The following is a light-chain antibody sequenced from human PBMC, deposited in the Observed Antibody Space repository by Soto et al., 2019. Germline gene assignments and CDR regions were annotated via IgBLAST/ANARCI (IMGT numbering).Light chain of an antibody. Sequence: EIVLTQSPATLSLSPGERATLYGRTSHTIRGLLNWYQQRPGQAPRFRIYDTSNSATDIPARFNRSGSWTDFFLTISSLDPEEFGVYFWPQCHNWPITCGQG. CDR1: HTIRGL. V-gene: IGKV3-11*01. J-gene: IGKJ5*01. CDR3: PQCHNWPIT. CDR2: DTS.